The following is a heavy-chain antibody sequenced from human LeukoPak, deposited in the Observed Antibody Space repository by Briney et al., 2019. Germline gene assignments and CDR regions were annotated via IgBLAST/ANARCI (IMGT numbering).Heavy chain of an antibody. D-gene: IGHD6-13*01. CDR3: ARGPAALHP. Sequence: PSETPSLTCAVHGYSFTNHYWIWIRQPPGKGLEWIAEVLHTGSTNYNPSFKSRVTISVDTSKNQFFLNLTSVTAADTAVYYCARGPAALHPWGQGLLVTVSS. V-gene: IGHV4-34*12. CDR1: GYSFTNHY. J-gene: IGHJ5*02. CDR2: VLHTGST.